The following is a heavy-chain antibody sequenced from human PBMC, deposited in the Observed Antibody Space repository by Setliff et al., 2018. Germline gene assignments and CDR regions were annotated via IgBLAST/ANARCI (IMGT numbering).Heavy chain of an antibody. CDR1: GGSISSSLYY. Sequence: SETLSLTCTVSGGSISSSLYYWAFIRQPPGKGLEWIGSILYSGGAHSNPSLNSRVSISVDTSKNQFSLRPRSVTAADTAFYYCATSYLTLEAAFDVWGQGTMVTVSS. D-gene: IGHD1-1*01. J-gene: IGHJ3*01. CDR2: ILYSGGA. CDR3: ATSYLTLEAAFDV. V-gene: IGHV4-39*07.